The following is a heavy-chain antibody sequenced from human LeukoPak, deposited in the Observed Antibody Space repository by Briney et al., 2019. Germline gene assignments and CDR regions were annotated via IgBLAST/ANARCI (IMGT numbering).Heavy chain of an antibody. CDR2: IRFDGSDK. V-gene: IGHV3-30*02. CDR1: GFTFSSYG. D-gene: IGHD3-22*01. Sequence: GGSLRLSCAASGFTFSSYGMHWVRQAPGKGLEWVAFIRFDGSDKYYADSVKGRFTISRDNSKNILYLQMNSLRADDTAVYYCAKVYTLTDSHFDYWGQGTLVTVSS. J-gene: IGHJ4*02. CDR3: AKVYTLTDSHFDY.